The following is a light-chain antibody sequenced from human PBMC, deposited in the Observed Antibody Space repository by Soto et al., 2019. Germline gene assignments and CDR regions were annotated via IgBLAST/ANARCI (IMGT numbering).Light chain of an antibody. Sequence: DLRMTQSPSTLSASVGDRVTITCRASQSISSWLAWYQQKPGKAPKLLIYKASSLESGVPSRFSGSGSGTEFTLTISSLQPDDFATYYCQQYNSYSLTFGGGTKVEIK. CDR1: QSISSW. V-gene: IGKV1-5*03. CDR3: QQYNSYSLT. CDR2: KAS. J-gene: IGKJ4*01.